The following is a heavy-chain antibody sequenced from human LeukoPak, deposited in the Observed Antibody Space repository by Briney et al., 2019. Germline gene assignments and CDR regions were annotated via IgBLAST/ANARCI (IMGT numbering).Heavy chain of an antibody. CDR3: TRGAGWLLDY. CDR2: INQDESVQ. D-gene: IGHD5-12*01. V-gene: IGHV3-7*01. Sequence: GGSLRLSYAASGFSFNSHWMSWVRQAPGKGLEWVAIINQDESVQHYVDSMRGRFTISRDNAKNSLYPQMNSLRDEDTAIYYCTRGAGWLLDYWGQGTLVTVSS. CDR1: GFSFNSHW. J-gene: IGHJ4*02.